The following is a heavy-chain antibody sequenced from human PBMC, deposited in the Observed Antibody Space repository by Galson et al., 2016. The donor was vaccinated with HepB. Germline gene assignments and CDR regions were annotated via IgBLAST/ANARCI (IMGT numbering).Heavy chain of an antibody. Sequence: SLRLSCAASGFTFSSYAMSWVRQAPGKGLEWVSGISWNSGSIGYADSVKGRFTISRDNAKNSLYLQMNSLRAEDTALYYCAKAPLGGYCSSTSCYRGGAFDIWGQGTMVTVSS. D-gene: IGHD2-2*02. V-gene: IGHV3-9*01. CDR1: GFTFSSYA. CDR2: ISWNSGSI. J-gene: IGHJ3*02. CDR3: AKAPLGGYCSSTSCYRGGAFDI.